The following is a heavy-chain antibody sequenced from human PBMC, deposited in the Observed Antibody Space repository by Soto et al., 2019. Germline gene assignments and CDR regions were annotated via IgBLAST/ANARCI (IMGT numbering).Heavy chain of an antibody. J-gene: IGHJ4*02. CDR2: IYYSGST. CDR3: ASDFKRSSSSLGPLDY. Sequence: QVQLQESGPGLVRPSQTLSLTCTVSGDSISSGDYYWSWIRQPPGKGLEWIGLIYYSGSTHYNPSLQRRRVISVKQSKNHISPMLPSATAADKAVYYCASDFKRSSSSLGPLDYWGQGTLVTVSS. V-gene: IGHV4-30-4*01. D-gene: IGHD6-6*01. CDR1: GDSISSGDYY.